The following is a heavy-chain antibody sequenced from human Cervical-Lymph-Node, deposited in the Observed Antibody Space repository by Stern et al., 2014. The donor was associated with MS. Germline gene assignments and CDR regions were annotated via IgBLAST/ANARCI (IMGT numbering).Heavy chain of an antibody. Sequence: EVQLVESGGGVVRPGGSLRLSCAASGFIFDDYGMSWVRPVPGKGPEGVSAINYNGGSKDYAASVKGRFTISRDNAKKSLYLRMNSLRVEHTAVYHCARAFCTGGVCYSFPFYGMDVWGQGTTVTVSS. V-gene: IGHV3-20*01. J-gene: IGHJ6*02. D-gene: IGHD2-8*02. CDR2: INYNGGSK. CDR3: ARAFCTGGVCYSFPFYGMDV. CDR1: GFIFDDYG.